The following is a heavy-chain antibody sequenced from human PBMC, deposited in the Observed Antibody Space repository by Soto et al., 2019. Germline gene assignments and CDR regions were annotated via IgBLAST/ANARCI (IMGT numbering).Heavy chain of an antibody. CDR3: ARAGRSTYYYGSGTHRMDV. D-gene: IGHD3-10*01. V-gene: IGHV4-34*01. Sequence: SETLSLTCAVYGGSFSGYYWSWIRQPPGKGREWIGEINHSGSTNYNPSLKSRVTISVDTSKNQFSLKLSSVTAADTAVYYCARAGRSTYYYGSGTHRMDVWGKGTTVTVSS. CDR1: GGSFSGYY. CDR2: INHSGST. J-gene: IGHJ6*04.